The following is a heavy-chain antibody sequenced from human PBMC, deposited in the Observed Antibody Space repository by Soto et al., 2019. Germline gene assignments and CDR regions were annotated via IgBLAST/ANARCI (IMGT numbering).Heavy chain of an antibody. J-gene: IGHJ4*02. D-gene: IGHD6-13*01. Sequence: SETLSLTCTVSGGSISSGDYYWSWIRQPPGKGLEWIGSIYYSGSTYYNPSLKSRVTISVDTSKNQFSLKLNSVTATDTAVYYCASRHSSPYFDYWGQGTLVTVSS. CDR3: ASRHSSPYFDY. V-gene: IGHV4-30-4*01. CDR1: GGSISSGDYY. CDR2: IYYSGST.